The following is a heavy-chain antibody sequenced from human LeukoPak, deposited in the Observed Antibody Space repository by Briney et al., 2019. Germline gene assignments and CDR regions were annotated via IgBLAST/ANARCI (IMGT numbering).Heavy chain of an antibody. J-gene: IGHJ3*02. V-gene: IGHV5-51*01. CDR3: ASRTGVVAASHDAFDI. Sequence: PGESLKISCQGFGYSFSSYWIAWVRQMPGKGLEWMGIIYPGDSDTRYSPSFQGQVTISADKSISTAYLQWSSLKASDTAMYYCASRTGVVAASHDAFDIWGQGTMVTVSS. CDR1: GYSFSSYW. D-gene: IGHD2-15*01. CDR2: IYPGDSDT.